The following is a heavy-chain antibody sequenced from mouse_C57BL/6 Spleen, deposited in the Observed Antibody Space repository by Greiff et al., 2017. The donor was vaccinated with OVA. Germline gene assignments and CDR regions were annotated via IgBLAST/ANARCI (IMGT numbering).Heavy chain of an antibody. V-gene: IGHV2-4*01. CDR3: ANDNYYDSSYGYFDV. CDR1: GFSLTSYG. CDR2: IWSGGST. J-gene: IGHJ1*03. D-gene: IGHD1-1*01. Sequence: QVQLQQSGPGLVQPSQSLSITCTVSGFSLTSYGVHWVRQPPGKGLEWLGVIWSGGSTDYNAAFISRLGISKDNAKSQDFFKMNSLQADDAAIYYYANDNYYDSSYGYFDVWGTGTTVTVSS.